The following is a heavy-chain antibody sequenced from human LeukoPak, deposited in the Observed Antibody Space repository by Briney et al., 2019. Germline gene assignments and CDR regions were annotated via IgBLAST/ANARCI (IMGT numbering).Heavy chain of an antibody. Sequence: GGSLRLSCAASGFTFSSYAMHWVRQAPGKGLEWVTLISYDGSEKYYADSVKGRFTISRDNSKDTLYLQMNSLKTEDTAVYYCTTDPSITMIVVVITVDYWGQGTLVTVSS. D-gene: IGHD3-22*01. CDR2: ISYDGSEK. CDR3: TTDPSITMIVVVITVDY. V-gene: IGHV3-30*04. CDR1: GFTFSSYA. J-gene: IGHJ4*02.